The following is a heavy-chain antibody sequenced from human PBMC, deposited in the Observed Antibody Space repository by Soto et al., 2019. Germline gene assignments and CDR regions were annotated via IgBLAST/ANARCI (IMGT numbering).Heavy chain of an antibody. D-gene: IGHD5-18*01. CDR3: AHRGYMYGNWDHGYFDY. Sequence: QITLKESGPTRVKPTQTLALTCTFSGFSLTTSGVGVGWIRKTPGKALEWLAVIYWDDDKRYNPSLKNRLTITKDTSKNQVVLIMAAMDPVDTATYFCAHRGYMYGNWDHGYFDYWGQGTLVTVSS. CDR1: GFSLTTSGVG. CDR2: IYWDDDK. J-gene: IGHJ4*02. V-gene: IGHV2-5*02.